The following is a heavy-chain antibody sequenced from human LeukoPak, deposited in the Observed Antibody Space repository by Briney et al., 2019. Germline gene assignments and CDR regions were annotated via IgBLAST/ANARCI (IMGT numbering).Heavy chain of an antibody. CDR1: GGSISSGGYY. CDR3: ATDLVLSSPQYCSSWWRSFDP. CDR2: ISYCGTT. Sequence: SQTLSLTCTVSGGSISSGGYYWRWIRQRPGLGLSWLGYISYCGTTYYNTSHKSRSTLSEDTSKNQISLKLSSVTAAATAVYYVATDLVLSSPQYCSSWWRSFDPWGQGTLVTVSS. V-gene: IGHV4-31*03. J-gene: IGHJ5*02. D-gene: IGHD6-13*01.